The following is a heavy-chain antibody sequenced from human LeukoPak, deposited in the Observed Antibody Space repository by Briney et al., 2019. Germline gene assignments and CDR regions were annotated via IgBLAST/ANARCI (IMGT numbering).Heavy chain of an antibody. CDR1: GFTFSSYW. CDR2: IKQDGSEK. CDR3: AKDRQEVGGGVTHDY. V-gene: IGHV3-7*01. J-gene: IGHJ4*02. Sequence: GGSLRLSCAASGFTFSSYWMSWVRQAPGKGMEWVANIKQDGSEKYYVDSVKGRFTISRDNAKNSLYLQMNSLRAEDTAVYYCAKDRQEVGGGVTHDYWGQGTLVTVSS. D-gene: IGHD2-21*02.